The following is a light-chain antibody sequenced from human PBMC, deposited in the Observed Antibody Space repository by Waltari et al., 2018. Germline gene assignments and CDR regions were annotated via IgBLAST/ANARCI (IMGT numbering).Light chain of an antibody. CDR1: SSDVGVYNY. CDR3: SSYSSSTTPLI. Sequence: QSALTQPASVSGSPGQSITISCIGTSSDVGVYNYVSWYQQPPGKPPKLMIYDVSNRPSGVSSRFSGSKSGNTASLTISGLQAEDEADYYCSSYSSSTTPLIFGGGTKLTVL. J-gene: IGLJ2*01. CDR2: DVS. V-gene: IGLV2-14*03.